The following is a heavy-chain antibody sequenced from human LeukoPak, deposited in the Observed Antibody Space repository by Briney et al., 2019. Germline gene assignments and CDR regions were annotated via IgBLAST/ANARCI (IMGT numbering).Heavy chain of an antibody. CDR2: ISGSGSST. J-gene: IGHJ4*02. CDR1: GFTFSSYA. CDR3: ANGVSVASPYYFDF. Sequence: GGTLRLSCAVSGFTFSSYAMRWVRQAPGKGLEWVSPISGSGSSTYYADSVKGRFTISRDNSKNTLYLQMNSLRAKDTSVYYCANGVSVASPYYFDFWGQGTLVTVSS. D-gene: IGHD5-12*01. V-gene: IGHV3-23*01.